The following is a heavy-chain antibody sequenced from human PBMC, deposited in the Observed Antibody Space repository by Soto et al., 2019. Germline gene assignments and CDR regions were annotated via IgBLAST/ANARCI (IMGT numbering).Heavy chain of an antibody. Sequence: EVQLVESGGGLVKPGGSLRLSCAASGFTFSSYSMNWVRQAPGKGLEWGSAISSSSSYIYYADSVKGRFTISRDNAKNSLYMQMNSLRDEDTAVYYCARPTPYCSSTSCYLDYWGQGTRVTVSS. J-gene: IGHJ4*02. D-gene: IGHD2-2*01. CDR1: GFTFSSYS. V-gene: IGHV3-21*01. CDR2: ISSSSSYI. CDR3: ARPTPYCSSTSCYLDY.